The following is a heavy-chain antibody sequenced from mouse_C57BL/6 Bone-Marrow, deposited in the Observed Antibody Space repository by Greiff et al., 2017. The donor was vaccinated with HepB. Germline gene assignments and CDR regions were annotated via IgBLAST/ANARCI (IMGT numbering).Heavy chain of an antibody. J-gene: IGHJ1*03. CDR3: ARRGAPYYRYFDV. CDR2: IYPGSGNT. D-gene: IGHD2-12*01. V-gene: IGHV1-76*01. CDR1: GYTFTDYY. Sequence: VKVVESGAELVRPGASVKLSCKASGYTFTDYYINWVKQRPGQGLEWIARIYPGSGNTYYNEKFKGKATLTAEKSSSTAYMQLSSLTSEDSAVYFCARRGAPYYRYFDVWGTGTTVTVSS.